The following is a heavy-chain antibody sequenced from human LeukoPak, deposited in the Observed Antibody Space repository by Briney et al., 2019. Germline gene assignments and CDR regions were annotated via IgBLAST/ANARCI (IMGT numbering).Heavy chain of an antibody. D-gene: IGHD3-10*01. CDR2: ISYDGSNK. V-gene: IGHV3-30*18. CDR1: GFTFSSYG. J-gene: IGHJ4*02. CDR3: AKAFGAPTGYYGSGSYPSFDY. Sequence: PGGSLRLSCAASGFTFSSYGMHWVRQAPGKGLEWVAVISYDGSNKYYADSVKGRFTISRDNSKNTLYLQMNSLRAEDTAVYYCAKAFGAPTGYYGSGSYPSFDYWGQGTLVTVSS.